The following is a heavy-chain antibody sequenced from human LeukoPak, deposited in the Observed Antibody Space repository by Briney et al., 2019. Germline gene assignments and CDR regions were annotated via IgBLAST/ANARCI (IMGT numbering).Heavy chain of an antibody. CDR2: IIPIFGTA. D-gene: IGHD5-12*01. V-gene: IGHV1-69*13. Sequence: GASVKVSCKASGYTFTNNFMHWVRQAPGQGLEWMGGIIPIFGTANYAQKFQGRVTITADESTSTAYMELSSLRSEDTAVYYCARADDSGYHLQNWFDPWGQGTLVTVSS. CDR3: ARADDSGYHLQNWFDP. CDR1: GYTFTNNF. J-gene: IGHJ5*02.